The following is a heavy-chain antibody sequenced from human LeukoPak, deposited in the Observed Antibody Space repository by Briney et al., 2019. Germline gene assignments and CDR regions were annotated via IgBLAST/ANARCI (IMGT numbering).Heavy chain of an antibody. J-gene: IGHJ6*03. D-gene: IGHD3-3*01. V-gene: IGHV4-59*01. Sequence: SETLSLTCTVSSGSISSYYWGWIRQPPGKGLEWIGYIYYSGSTNYNPSLKSRVTISVDTSKNQFSLKLSSVTAADTAVYYCARVRFLEWLLYYYYYMDVWGKGTTVTVSS. CDR3: ARVRFLEWLLYYYYYMDV. CDR2: IYYSGST. CDR1: SGSISSYY.